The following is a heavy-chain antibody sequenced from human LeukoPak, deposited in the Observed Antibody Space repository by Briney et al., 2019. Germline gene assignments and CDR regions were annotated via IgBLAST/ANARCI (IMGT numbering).Heavy chain of an antibody. J-gene: IGHJ6*02. CDR2: IYYSGST. Sequence: PETLSLTCTVSGGSISSSSYYWGWIRQPPGKGLEWIGSIYYSGSTYYNPSLKSRVTISVDTSKNQFSLKLSSETAADTAVYYCARGDYYYYGMDVWGQGTTVTVSS. V-gene: IGHV4-39*01. CDR1: GGSISSSSYY. CDR3: ARGDYYYYGMDV.